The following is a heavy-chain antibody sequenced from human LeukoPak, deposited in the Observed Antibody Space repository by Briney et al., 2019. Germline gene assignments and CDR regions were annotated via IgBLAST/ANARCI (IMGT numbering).Heavy chain of an antibody. V-gene: IGHV4-31*03. CDR2: IYYSGST. D-gene: IGHD3-10*01. Sequence: PSQTLSLTCTGSAGSISSGGYYWSWIRQHPGKGLEWIGYIYYSGSTYYNPSLKSRVTISVDTSKNQFSLKLSSVTAADTAVYYCARSWFGEQQPFDYWGQGTLVTVSS. J-gene: IGHJ4*02. CDR1: AGSISSGGYY. CDR3: ARSWFGEQQPFDY.